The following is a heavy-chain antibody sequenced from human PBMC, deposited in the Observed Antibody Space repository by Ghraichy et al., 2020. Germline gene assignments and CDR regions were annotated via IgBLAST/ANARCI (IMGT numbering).Heavy chain of an antibody. CDR1: GGFFSGYY. CDR3: ASGSGQRVPAAMGKSLYGSGKQSDY. J-gene: IGHJ4*02. D-gene: IGHD2-2*01. Sequence: SETLSLTCAGYGGFFSGYYWSWIRQPPGKGLEWIGEINHSGSTNYNPSLKSRVTISVDTSKNQFSLKLSSVTAADTAVYYCASGSGQRVPAAMGKSLYGSGKQSDYWGQGPLVTVSS. V-gene: IGHV4-34*01. CDR2: INHSGST.